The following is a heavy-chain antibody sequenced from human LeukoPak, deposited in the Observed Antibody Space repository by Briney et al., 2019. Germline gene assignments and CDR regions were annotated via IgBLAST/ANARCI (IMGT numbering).Heavy chain of an antibody. CDR2: IYYSGGP. V-gene: IGHV4-59*12. J-gene: IGHJ3*02. D-gene: IGHD1-26*01. CDR3: ASYSGIYSAFEI. Sequence: SETLSLTCTVSGGSISSYYWSWIRQPPGKGLEWIGYIYYSGGPYYNPSFKSRVVISVDTSKNHFSLTLNAVTAADTAVYHCASYSGIYSAFEIWSQGTLVTVSS. CDR1: GGSISSYY.